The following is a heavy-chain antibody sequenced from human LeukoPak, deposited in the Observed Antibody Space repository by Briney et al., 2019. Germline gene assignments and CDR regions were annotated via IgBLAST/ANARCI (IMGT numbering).Heavy chain of an antibody. D-gene: IGHD6-13*01. V-gene: IGHV3-30*02. Sequence: GGSLRLSCTASGFTFSSYGMHWVRQAPGKGLEWVAFIKYDGSYKYYADSMKGRFTISRDNSKNTLYLQMNSLRGEDTAIFYCAKGGGAAATHLLDSWGQGTLVTVSS. CDR3: AKGGGAAATHLLDS. CDR2: IKYDGSYK. CDR1: GFTFSSYG. J-gene: IGHJ4*02.